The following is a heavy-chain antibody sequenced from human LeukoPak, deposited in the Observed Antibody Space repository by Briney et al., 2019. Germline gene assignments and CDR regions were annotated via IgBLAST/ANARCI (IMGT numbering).Heavy chain of an antibody. CDR1: GFTFSSYS. CDR3: AKGHCSSTSCYSVDY. CDR2: ISSSSSYI. V-gene: IGHV3-21*04. D-gene: IGHD2-2*02. Sequence: PGGSLRLSCAASGFTFSSYSMNWVRQAPGKGLEWVSSISSSSSYIYYADSVKGRFTISRDNSKNTLYLQMNSLRAEDTAVYYCAKGHCSSTSCYSVDYWGQGTLVTVSS. J-gene: IGHJ4*02.